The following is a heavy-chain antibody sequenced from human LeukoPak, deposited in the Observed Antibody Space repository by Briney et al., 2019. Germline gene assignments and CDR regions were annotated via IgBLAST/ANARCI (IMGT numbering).Heavy chain of an antibody. Sequence: GGSLRLSCAASGFTFSSYGMSWVRQAPGKGLEWVSAISGSGGSTYYADSAKGRFTISRDNSKSTLLLQMNSLRAEDTAVYYCAKVRWDNSGWYYLDSWGQGTLVTVSS. V-gene: IGHV3-23*01. CDR1: GFTFSSYG. J-gene: IGHJ4*02. CDR3: AKVRWDNSGWYYLDS. D-gene: IGHD6-19*01. CDR2: ISGSGGST.